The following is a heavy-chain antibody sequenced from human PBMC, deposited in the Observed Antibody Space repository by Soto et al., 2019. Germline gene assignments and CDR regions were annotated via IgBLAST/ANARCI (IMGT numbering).Heavy chain of an antibody. CDR2: IYHSGST. Sequence: QVQLQESGPGLVKPSGTLSLTCAVSGGSISSSNWWSWVRQPPGKGLEWIGEIYHSGSTNYNPFLKRRVTISVDQSKNQFSLKLSSVTAADTAVYYCAREYYDFWSGSIEDYYFDYWGQGTLVTVSS. D-gene: IGHD3-3*01. J-gene: IGHJ4*02. V-gene: IGHV4-4*02. CDR1: GGSISSSNW. CDR3: AREYYDFWSGSIEDYYFDY.